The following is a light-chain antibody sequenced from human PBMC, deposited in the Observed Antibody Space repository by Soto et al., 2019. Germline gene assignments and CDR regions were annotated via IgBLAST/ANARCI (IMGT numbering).Light chain of an antibody. CDR1: QGIANF. J-gene: IGKJ3*01. Sequence: IPLTQSPSSLSASVGDRVTISCRASQGIANFLAWYQQKPGKAPKLLIYGASTLKSGVPSRFSGSGSGTDFTLTISSLQPEDFATYYCQQLNSFPIPFGPGTKVDIK. CDR2: GAS. V-gene: IGKV1-9*01. CDR3: QQLNSFPIP.